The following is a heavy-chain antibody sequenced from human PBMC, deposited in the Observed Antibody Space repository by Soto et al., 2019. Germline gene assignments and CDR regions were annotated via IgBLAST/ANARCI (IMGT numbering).Heavy chain of an antibody. V-gene: IGHV3-73*01. D-gene: IGHD2-15*01. CDR2: IRGRANNYAT. CDR3: ARDGIGGTTFRGYLDY. J-gene: IGHJ4*02. Sequence: GGSLRLSCAASGFIFSGSTIHWVRQASGEGLEWVGRIRGRANNYATGYAASVKGRFTISKDDSKKTAYLQMNSLRAEDTAVYYCARDGIGGTTFRGYLDYWGQGNLVTVSS. CDR1: GFIFSGST.